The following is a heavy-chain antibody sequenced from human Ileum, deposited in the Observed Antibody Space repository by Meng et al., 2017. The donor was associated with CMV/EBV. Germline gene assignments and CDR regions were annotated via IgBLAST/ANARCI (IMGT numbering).Heavy chain of an antibody. D-gene: IGHD3-10*01. CDR3: ARDLLRESMVRGVLIGFSFDY. Sequence: GGSLRLSCAASGFTFSSYEMNWVRQAPGKGLEWVSYISSSGSTIYYADSVKGRFTISRDNAKNSLYLQMNSLRAEDTAVYYCARDLLRESMVRGVLIGFSFDYWGQGTLVTVSS. V-gene: IGHV3-48*03. CDR1: GFTFSSYE. J-gene: IGHJ4*02. CDR2: ISSSGSTI.